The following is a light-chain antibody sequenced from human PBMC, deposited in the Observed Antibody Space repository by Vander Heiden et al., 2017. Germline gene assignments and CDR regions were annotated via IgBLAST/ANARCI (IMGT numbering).Light chain of an antibody. CDR2: GIN. V-gene: IGLV1-44*01. Sequence: QSALTQPPSASGTPGQRVTISCSGSSSNIGRNTVNWYHQLPGKAPKVLMYGINQRPSGVPDRFSGSKSGTTAFLAISGLQSEDEAVYYCAAWDDSLVLFGGGTNLTVL. J-gene: IGLJ2*01. CDR3: AAWDDSLVL. CDR1: SSNIGRNT.